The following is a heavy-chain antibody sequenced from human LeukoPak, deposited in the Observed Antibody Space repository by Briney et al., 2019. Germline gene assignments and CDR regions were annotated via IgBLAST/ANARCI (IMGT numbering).Heavy chain of an antibody. J-gene: IGHJ4*02. CDR3: ARADYGASTTFDY. Sequence: PSETLSLTCTVSGGSISSHYWSWIRQPPGKGLEWIGYIYYSGSTNYNPSLKSRVTISVDTSKNQFSLKLSSVTAADTAVYYCARADYGASTTFDYWGQGTLVTVSS. D-gene: IGHD4-17*01. CDR2: IYYSGST. CDR1: GGSISSHY. V-gene: IGHV4-59*11.